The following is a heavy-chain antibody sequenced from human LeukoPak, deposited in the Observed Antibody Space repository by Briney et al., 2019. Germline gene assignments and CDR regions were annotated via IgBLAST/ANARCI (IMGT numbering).Heavy chain of an antibody. CDR2: IIPILGIA. J-gene: IGHJ4*02. CDR3: ARDNDYDFWSGYYH. D-gene: IGHD3-3*01. Sequence: KVSCKASGGTFSSYAISWVRQAPGQGLEWMGRIIPILGIANYAQKFQGRVTITADKSTSTAYMELSSLRSEDTAVYYCARDNDYDFWSGYYHWGQGTLVTVSS. CDR1: GGTFSSYA. V-gene: IGHV1-69*04.